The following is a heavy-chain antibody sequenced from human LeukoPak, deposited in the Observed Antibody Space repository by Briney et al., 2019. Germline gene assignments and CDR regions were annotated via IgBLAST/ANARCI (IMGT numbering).Heavy chain of an antibody. V-gene: IGHV3-7*01. J-gene: IGHJ4*02. CDR1: GFTFSSYA. D-gene: IGHD3-9*01. CDR3: AVDTSRNTCGH. Sequence: QPGGSLRLSCAASGFTFSSYAISWVRQAPGKGPEWVANVNQGGSEKYYVDSVKGRFTISRDNAKDSLFLQMNSLRAEDTAVYYCAVDTSRNTCGHWGQGTLVTVSS. CDR2: VNQGGSEK.